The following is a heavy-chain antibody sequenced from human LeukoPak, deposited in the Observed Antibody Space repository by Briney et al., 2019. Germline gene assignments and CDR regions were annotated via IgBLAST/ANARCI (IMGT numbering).Heavy chain of an antibody. J-gene: IGHJ3*02. CDR3: ARDSRWELRQRSAFDM. CDR1: GDSISSGDYY. CDR2: IYQTGST. D-gene: IGHD2-15*01. V-gene: IGHV4-30-2*01. Sequence: SETLSLTCTVSGDSISSGDYYWGWIRQPPGKGLEWIGYIYQTGSTYYNPSLKSRVTISVDRAENQFSLKLTSVTAADTAVYYCARDSRWELRQRSAFDMWGQGTMVTVSS.